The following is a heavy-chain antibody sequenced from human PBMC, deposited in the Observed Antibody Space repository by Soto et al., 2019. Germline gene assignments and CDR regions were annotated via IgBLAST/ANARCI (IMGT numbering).Heavy chain of an antibody. CDR2: IYYSGST. Sequence: QVQLQESGPGLVKPSETLSLTCTVSGGSISSYYWSWIRQPPGKGLEWIGYIYYSGSTNYTPSLKCRVTLSVDTSKNPVSLKLSSVTAADTAVYYCASMTYYDILTGFGYYSDYWGQGTLVTVSS. D-gene: IGHD3-9*01. J-gene: IGHJ4*02. V-gene: IGHV4-59*01. CDR1: GGSISSYY. CDR3: ASMTYYDILTGFGYYSDY.